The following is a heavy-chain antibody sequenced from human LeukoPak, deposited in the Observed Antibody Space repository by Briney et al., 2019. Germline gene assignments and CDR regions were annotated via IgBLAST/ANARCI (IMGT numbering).Heavy chain of an antibody. J-gene: IGHJ4*02. Sequence: ASVKVFCKASGYTFTSYGISWVRRAPGQGLEWMGWISAYNGNTNYAQKLQGRVTMTIDTSTSTAYMELRSLRSDDTAVYYCATGAAAGANFDYWGQGTLVTVSS. V-gene: IGHV1-18*01. CDR1: GYTFTSYG. CDR3: ATGAAAGANFDY. D-gene: IGHD6-13*01. CDR2: ISAYNGNT.